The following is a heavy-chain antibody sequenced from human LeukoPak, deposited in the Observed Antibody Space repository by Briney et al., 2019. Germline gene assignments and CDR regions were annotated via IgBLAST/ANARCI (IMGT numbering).Heavy chain of an antibody. CDR3: ARISSSGSPFLYYFDY. Sequence: PSETLSLTCAVSGGSISSGGYSWSWIRQPPGKGLEWIGEINHSGSTNYNPSLKSRVTISVDTSKNQFSLKLSSVTAADTAVYYCARISSSGSPFLYYFDYWGQGTLVTVSS. CDR2: INHSGST. J-gene: IGHJ4*02. CDR1: GGSISSGGYS. D-gene: IGHD6-6*01. V-gene: IGHV4-30-2*01.